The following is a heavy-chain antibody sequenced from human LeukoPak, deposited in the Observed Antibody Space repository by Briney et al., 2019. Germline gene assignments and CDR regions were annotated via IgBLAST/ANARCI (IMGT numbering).Heavy chain of an antibody. CDR3: AKSQLRWGPYYYYMDV. CDR1: GFTFSSYS. J-gene: IGHJ6*03. V-gene: IGHV3-21*01. Sequence: GGSLRLSCSASGFTFSSYSMNWVRQAPGKGLEWVSSISSSSSYIYYADSVKGRFTISRDNAKNSLYLQMNSLRAEDTAVYYCAKSQLRWGPYYYYMDVWGKGTTVTVSS. D-gene: IGHD2-2*01. CDR2: ISSSSSYI.